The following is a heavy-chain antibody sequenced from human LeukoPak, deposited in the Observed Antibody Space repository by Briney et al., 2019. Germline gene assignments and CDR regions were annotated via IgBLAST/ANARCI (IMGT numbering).Heavy chain of an antibody. CDR1: GGSISSSGYY. CDR3: ASISSSWTEYFQH. Sequence: PSETLSLTCTVSGGSISSSGYYWGWIRQPPGKGLEWIGAIYYSGSTPYNPSLQSRVAISADTSKHQLSLRLTSVTAADTAVYYCASISSSWTEYFQHWGQGTLVTVSS. V-gene: IGHV4-39*01. CDR2: IYYSGST. J-gene: IGHJ1*01. D-gene: IGHD6-13*01.